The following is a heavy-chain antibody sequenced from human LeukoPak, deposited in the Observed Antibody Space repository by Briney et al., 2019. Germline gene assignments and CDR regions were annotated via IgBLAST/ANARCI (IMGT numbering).Heavy chain of an antibody. CDR3: ARGLRFLEWFLDY. Sequence: ASVKVSCKASGYTFTGYYMHWVRQAPGQGLEWTGWINPNSGGTNYAQKFQGRVTMTRDTSISTAYMELSRLRSDDTAVYYCARGLRFLEWFLDYWGQGTLVTVSS. CDR2: INPNSGGT. J-gene: IGHJ4*02. D-gene: IGHD3-3*01. CDR1: GYTFTGYY. V-gene: IGHV1-2*02.